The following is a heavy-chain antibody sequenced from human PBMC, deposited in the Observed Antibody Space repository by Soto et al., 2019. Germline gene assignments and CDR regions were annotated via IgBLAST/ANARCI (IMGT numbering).Heavy chain of an antibody. CDR3: ASKLTYYYGSGSPPIAHYYSDGMDV. Sequence: QVQLVQSGAEVKKPGSSVKVSCKASGGTFSSYAISWVRQAPGQGLEWMGGIIPIFGTANYAQKFQGRVTITADESTSTAYMELSSLRSEDTAVYYCASKLTYYYGSGSPPIAHYYSDGMDVWGQGTTVTVSS. V-gene: IGHV1-69*01. CDR2: IIPIFGTA. CDR1: GGTFSSYA. D-gene: IGHD3-10*01. J-gene: IGHJ6*02.